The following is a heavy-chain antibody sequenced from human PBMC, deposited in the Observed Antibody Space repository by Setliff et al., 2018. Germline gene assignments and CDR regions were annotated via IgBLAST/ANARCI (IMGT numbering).Heavy chain of an antibody. D-gene: IGHD3-16*01. CDR2: IYYNGNT. V-gene: IGHV4-31*03. CDR1: GASISSDGYY. J-gene: IGHJ4*02. CDR3: ARLPNYVWGSPVDY. Sequence: TSETLSLTCIVSGASISSDGYYWSWIRQHPGKGLEWIGYIYYNGNTYYNPYLKSRVTISVDTSKSQFSLTLSSVTAADTAVYYCARLPNYVWGSPVDYWGQGTLVTVPS.